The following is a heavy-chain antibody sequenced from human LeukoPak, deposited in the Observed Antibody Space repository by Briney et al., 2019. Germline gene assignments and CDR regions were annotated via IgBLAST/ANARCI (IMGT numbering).Heavy chain of an antibody. Sequence: GGSLRLSCAASGFTFSSYAMHWVRQAPGKGLEWVAVISYDGSNKYYADSVKGRFTISRDNSKNTLYLQMNSLRAEDTAVYFCARTAAAYCGGDCLGPFDPWGQGTLVTVSS. D-gene: IGHD2-21*02. V-gene: IGHV3-30-3*01. CDR3: ARTAAAYCGGDCLGPFDP. CDR2: ISYDGSNK. J-gene: IGHJ5*02. CDR1: GFTFSSYA.